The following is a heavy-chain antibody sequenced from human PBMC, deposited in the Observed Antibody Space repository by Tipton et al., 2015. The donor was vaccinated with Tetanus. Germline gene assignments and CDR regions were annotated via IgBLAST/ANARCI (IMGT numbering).Heavy chain of an antibody. V-gene: IGHV1-18*01. CDR1: GYTFTNYG. Sequence: QSGPEVKKPGASVKVSCKASGYTFTNYGISWVRQAPGQGLEWMGWISIHSGKTEYSQKLQGRVIMTTDTSTTTAYLELTNLRSDDTAVYYCARNWGGFDYWGQGTLVTVSS. CDR2: ISIHSGKT. CDR3: ARNWGGFDY. D-gene: IGHD7-27*01. J-gene: IGHJ4*02.